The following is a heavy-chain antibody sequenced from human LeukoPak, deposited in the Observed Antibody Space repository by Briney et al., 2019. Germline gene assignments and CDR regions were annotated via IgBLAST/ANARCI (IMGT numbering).Heavy chain of an antibody. CDR2: IRYDGSDK. CDR3: AKGAGYYFDY. D-gene: IGHD1-14*01. J-gene: IGHJ4*02. V-gene: IGHV3-30*02. Sequence: GGSLRLSCVASGFTFNTYGMHWVRQAPGKGLEWVAFIRYDGSDKYYADSVKGRFIISRDNSKNMLFLRMNSLRAEDTAVYYCAKGAGYYFDYWGQGSLVIVSS. CDR1: GFTFNTYG.